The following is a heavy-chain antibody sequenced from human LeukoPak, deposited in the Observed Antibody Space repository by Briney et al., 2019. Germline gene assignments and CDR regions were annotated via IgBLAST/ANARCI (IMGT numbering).Heavy chain of an antibody. Sequence: PSETLSLTCTVSGYSITNNYYWDWIRQPPGKGLEWIASIYHSGRTYYNPALKSRVTISVDTSKNQFSLKVTSVTAADTAVFYCARLRVSQDSSGYYVPSYFDYWGQGTLVTVSS. CDR3: ARLRVSQDSSGYYVPSYFDY. J-gene: IGHJ4*02. D-gene: IGHD6-19*01. CDR2: IYHSGRT. V-gene: IGHV4-38-2*02. CDR1: GYSITNNYY.